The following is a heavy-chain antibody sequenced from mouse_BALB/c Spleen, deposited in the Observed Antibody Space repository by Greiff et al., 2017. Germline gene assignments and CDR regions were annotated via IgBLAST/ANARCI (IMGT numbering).Heavy chain of an antibody. Sequence: VQLQQSVPELVKPGALVKISCKASGYTFPSYALNWVKQRPGQGLEWIGWIYPGDGSTKYNEKFKGKATLTADKSSRKAYMQLTSLTSQNYEVYFCARGGTKVPFAYWGQGTLVTVA. CDR1: GYTFPSYA. CDR3: ARGGTKVPFAY. D-gene: IGHD1-1*01. CDR2: IYPGDGST. V-gene: IGHV1S56*01. J-gene: IGHJ3*01.